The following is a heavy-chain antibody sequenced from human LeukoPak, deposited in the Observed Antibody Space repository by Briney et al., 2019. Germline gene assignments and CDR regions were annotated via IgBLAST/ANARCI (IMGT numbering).Heavy chain of an antibody. J-gene: IGHJ2*01. Sequence: TSETLSLTCTVSGGSISSSSYYWGWIRQPPGKGLEWIGSIYYSGSTYYNPSLKSRVTISVDTSKNQFSLKLSSVTAADTAVYYCARGRRGRVRAVVPDFDLWGRGTLVTVSS. D-gene: IGHD6-19*01. CDR1: GGSISSSSYY. CDR2: IYYSGST. CDR3: ARGRRGRVRAVVPDFDL. V-gene: IGHV4-39*07.